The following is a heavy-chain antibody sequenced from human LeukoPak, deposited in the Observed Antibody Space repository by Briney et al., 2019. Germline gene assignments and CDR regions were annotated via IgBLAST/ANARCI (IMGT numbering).Heavy chain of an antibody. J-gene: IGHJ4*02. Sequence: PGRSLRLSCAASGFTFSSYVMHWVRQAPGKGLEWVAVIWYDGSNKYYADSVKGRFTISRDNSENTLYLQMNSLRAEDTAVYYCARAYYYDSSGYPLLGYWGQGTLVTVSS. CDR3: ARAYYYDSSGYPLLGY. D-gene: IGHD3-22*01. CDR1: GFTFSSYV. CDR2: IWYDGSNK. V-gene: IGHV3-33*01.